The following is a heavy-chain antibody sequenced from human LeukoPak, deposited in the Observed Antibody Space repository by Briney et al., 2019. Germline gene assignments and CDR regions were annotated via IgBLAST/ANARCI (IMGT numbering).Heavy chain of an antibody. CDR1: GGTFSSYA. CDR3: AXXVQLERGVFLDV. J-gene: IGHJ6*04. V-gene: IGHV1-69*13. CDR2: IIPIFGTA. D-gene: IGHD1-1*01. Sequence: SVKVSCKASGGTFSSYAISWVRQAPGQGLEWMGGIIPIFGTANYAQKFQGRVTITADESTSTAYMELSSLRSEDTAVYSCAXXVQLERGVFLDVWGKGTTVTISS.